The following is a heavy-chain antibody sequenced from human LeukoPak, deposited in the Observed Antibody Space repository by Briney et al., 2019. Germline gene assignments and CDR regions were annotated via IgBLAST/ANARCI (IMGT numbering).Heavy chain of an antibody. Sequence: GGSLRLSCAASGFTFDNYAMTWVRQAPGRGQEWVSTISNTGGSSYYVDSVKGRFTISRDNSKNTLYLQMNSLRAEDTAVYYCAKDQYCSGESCPHQRGFHYWGQGTLVTVSS. V-gene: IGHV3-23*01. CDR2: ISNTGGSS. CDR3: AKDQYCSGESCPHQRGFHY. D-gene: IGHD2-15*01. CDR1: GFTFDNYA. J-gene: IGHJ4*02.